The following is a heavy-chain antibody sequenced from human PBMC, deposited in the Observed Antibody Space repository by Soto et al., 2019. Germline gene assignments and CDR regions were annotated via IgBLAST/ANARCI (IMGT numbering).Heavy chain of an antibody. D-gene: IGHD6-6*01. CDR3: ARGRSRYSSSSQFDY. CDR2: INHSGST. J-gene: IGHJ4*02. Sequence: SETLSLTCAVYGGSFSGYYWSWIRQPPGKGLEWIGEINHSGSTNYNPSLKSRVTISVDTSKNQFSLKLSSVTAADTAVYYCARGRSRYSSSSQFDYWGQGTLVTVSS. V-gene: IGHV4-34*01. CDR1: GGSFSGYY.